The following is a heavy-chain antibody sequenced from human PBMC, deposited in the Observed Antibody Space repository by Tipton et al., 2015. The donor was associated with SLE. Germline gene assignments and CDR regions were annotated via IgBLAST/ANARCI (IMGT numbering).Heavy chain of an antibody. V-gene: IGHV3-23*01. CDR1: GVIFSTLA. CDR2: VSGNGGIT. D-gene: IGHD3-3*01. Sequence: LRLSCAASGVIFSTLAMSWVRQAPGKGPEWVSGVSGNGGITYYADSVKGRFTVSRDNSKNTLYLQMNGLRAEDTAVYYCARGFWSGYNRGLDYWGRGTLVTVSS. CDR3: ARGFWSGYNRGLDY. J-gene: IGHJ4*02.